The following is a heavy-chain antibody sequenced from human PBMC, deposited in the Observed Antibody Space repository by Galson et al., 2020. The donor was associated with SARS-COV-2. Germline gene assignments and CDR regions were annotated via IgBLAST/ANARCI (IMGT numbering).Heavy chain of an antibody. V-gene: IGHV3-48*04. Sequence: GESLKISCAASALTFSRYNMNWVRQAPGKGLEWISYFSSGSRTIYYADSVKGRFTISRDNAKNSLFLQMNSLRAEDTAVYYCAASSSGYFGELLNYWGQGTLVNVSS. D-gene: IGHD3-10*01. J-gene: IGHJ4*02. CDR3: AASSSGYFGELLNY. CDR2: FSSGSRTI. CDR1: ALTFSRYN.